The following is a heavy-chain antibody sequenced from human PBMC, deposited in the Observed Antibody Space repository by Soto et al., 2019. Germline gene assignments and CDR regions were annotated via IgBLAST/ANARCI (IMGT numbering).Heavy chain of an antibody. V-gene: IGHV4-4*02. CDR3: AREIVTAGGNNYFDP. D-gene: IGHD2-21*02. CDR2: VYHTGDT. Sequence: SETLSVTCVVSGGTVASSHWWSWVRQSPGGGLEWIGNVYHTGDTNLNPSLQSRVTISVDKSNNQFSLRLNSLTAADTAVYFCAREIVTAGGNNYFDPWGPGTLVPVSS. J-gene: IGHJ5*02. CDR1: GGTVASSHW.